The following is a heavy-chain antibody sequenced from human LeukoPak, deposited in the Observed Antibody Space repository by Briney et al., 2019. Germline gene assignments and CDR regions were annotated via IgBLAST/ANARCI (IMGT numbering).Heavy chain of an antibody. CDR2: IYYSGST. D-gene: IGHD2-2*01. CDR3: ARGVQFFRIVVVPAAMASWFDP. V-gene: IGHV4-39*01. J-gene: IGHJ5*02. CDR1: GGSISSSSYY. Sequence: PSETLSLTCTVSGGSISSSSYYWGWIRQPPGKGLEWIGSIYYSGSTYYNPSLKSRVTISVDTSKNQFSLKLSSVTAADTAVYYCARGVQFFRIVVVPAAMASWFDPWGQGTLVTVSS.